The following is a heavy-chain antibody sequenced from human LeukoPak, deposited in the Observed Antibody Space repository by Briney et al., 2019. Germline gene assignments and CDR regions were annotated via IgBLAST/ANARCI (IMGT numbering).Heavy chain of an antibody. CDR3: ARVPPLDDILTGYLLYYYYGMDI. CDR1: GGTFSSYA. J-gene: IGHJ6*02. CDR2: IIPILGIA. D-gene: IGHD3-9*01. Sequence: SVKVSCKASGGTFSSYAISWVRQAPGQGLEWMGRIIPILGIANYAQKFQGRVTITADKSTSTAYMELSSLRSEDTAVYYCARVPPLDDILTGYLLYYYYGMDIWGQGTTVTVSS. V-gene: IGHV1-69*04.